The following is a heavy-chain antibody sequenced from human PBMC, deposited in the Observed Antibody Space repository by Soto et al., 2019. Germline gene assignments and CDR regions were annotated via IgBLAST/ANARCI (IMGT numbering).Heavy chain of an antibody. CDR2: ISSSSSYI. CDR3: ARDGKGGMDV. V-gene: IGHV3-21*01. J-gene: IGHJ6*02. D-gene: IGHD1-26*01. CDR1: GCTFSSYS. Sequence: EVQLVESGGGLVKPGGSLRLSCAASGCTFSSYSMNWVRQAPGKGLEWVSSISSSSSYIYYADSVKGRFTISRDNAKNSLYLQMNSLRAEDTAVYYCARDGKGGMDVWGQGTTVTVSS.